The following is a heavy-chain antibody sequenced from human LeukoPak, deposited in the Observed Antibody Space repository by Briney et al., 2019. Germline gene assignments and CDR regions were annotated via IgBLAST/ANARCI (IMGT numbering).Heavy chain of an antibody. CDR2: IYNSGTT. CDR1: GGSFSSYY. V-gene: IGHV4-4*07. CDR3: ARDRLGATGHWRIDV. J-gene: IGHJ2*01. D-gene: IGHD1-26*01. Sequence: SETLSLTCTVSGGSFSSYYWTWIRQPAGKGLEWIGRIYNSGTTNYSPSLESRVTMSLDTSKNRFSLSLSSVTAADAAVYYCARDRLGATGHWRIDVWGRGTLVTVSS.